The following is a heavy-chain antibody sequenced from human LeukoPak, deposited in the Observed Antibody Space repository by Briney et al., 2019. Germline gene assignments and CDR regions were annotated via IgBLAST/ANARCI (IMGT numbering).Heavy chain of an antibody. J-gene: IGHJ4*02. CDR2: ISFDGSDK. V-gene: IGHV3-30*03. D-gene: IGHD3-10*01. CDR1: GFSFTNYA. CDR3: ARVKGVRGVGVFDY. Sequence: PGRSLRLSCAASGFSFTNYAMHWVRQAPGKGLEWVAKISFDGSDKNYADSVKGRFTISRDNSNNTLYLQMNSLRSADTAVYYCARVKGVRGVGVFDYWGQGTLVTVSS.